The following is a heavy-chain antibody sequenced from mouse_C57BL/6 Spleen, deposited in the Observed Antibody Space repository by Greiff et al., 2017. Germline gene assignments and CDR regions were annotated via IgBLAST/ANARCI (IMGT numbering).Heavy chain of an antibody. Sequence: VQLKESVAELVRPGASVKLSCTASGFNFKNTYMHWVKQRPEQGLEWIGRIDPANGNTKYAPKFQGKATITADTSSNTAYLQLSSLTSEDTAIYYCARITTVVDYAMDDWGQGTSVTVSS. CDR3: ARITTVVDYAMDD. V-gene: IGHV14-3*01. CDR1: GFNFKNTY. J-gene: IGHJ4*01. D-gene: IGHD1-1*01. CDR2: IDPANGNT.